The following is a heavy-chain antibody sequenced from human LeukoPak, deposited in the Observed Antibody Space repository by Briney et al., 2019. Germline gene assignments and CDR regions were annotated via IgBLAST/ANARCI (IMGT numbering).Heavy chain of an antibody. CDR1: GYTFTGYY. V-gene: IGHV1-2*02. CDR3: ARSGITMVRGVIRNLDY. CDR2: INPNSGGT. J-gene: IGHJ4*02. Sequence: GASVKVSCKASGYTFTGYYMHWVQQAPGQGLEWMGWINPNSGGTNYAQKFQGRVTMTRDTSISTAYMELSRLRSDDTAVYYCARSGITMVRGVIRNLDYWGQGTLVTVSS. D-gene: IGHD3-10*01.